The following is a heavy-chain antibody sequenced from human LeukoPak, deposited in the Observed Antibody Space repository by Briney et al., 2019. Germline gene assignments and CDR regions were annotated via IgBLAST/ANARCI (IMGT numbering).Heavy chain of an antibody. CDR1: GGSISSGGYS. Sequence: SQTLSLTCAVSGGSISSGGYSWSWIRQPPGKGLEWIGYIYHSGSTYYNPSLKGRVTISVDRSKNQFSLKLSSVTAADTAVYYCASSSTVTTASAEYFQHWGQGTLVTVSS. V-gene: IGHV4-30-2*01. D-gene: IGHD4-17*01. CDR2: IYHSGST. CDR3: ASSSTVTTASAEYFQH. J-gene: IGHJ1*01.